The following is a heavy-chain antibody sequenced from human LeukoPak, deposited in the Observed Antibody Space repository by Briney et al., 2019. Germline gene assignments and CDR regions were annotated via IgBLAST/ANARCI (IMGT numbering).Heavy chain of an antibody. CDR1: GYTFISYG. Sequence: ASVKVSCKASGYTFISYGISWVRQAPGQGLEWMGWISAYNGNTNYAQKLQGRVTMTTDTSTSTAYMELRSLRSDDTAVYYCAREKQQLVLGWFDPWGQGTLVTVSS. J-gene: IGHJ5*02. CDR3: AREKQQLVLGWFDP. V-gene: IGHV1-18*01. CDR2: ISAYNGNT. D-gene: IGHD6-13*01.